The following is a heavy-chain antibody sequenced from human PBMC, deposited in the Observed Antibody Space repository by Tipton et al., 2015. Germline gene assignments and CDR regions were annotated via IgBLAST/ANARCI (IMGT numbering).Heavy chain of an antibody. Sequence: TLSLTCTVSDGSISDDYWNWIRQPPGKGLEWIGYIYNSGSTNYNPSLKSRVTISVDTSKNQLSLKLSSVTAADMAVYYCATGRSIAARRFDYWGQGTLVTVSS. CDR1: DGSISDDY. D-gene: IGHD6-6*01. CDR2: IYNSGST. V-gene: IGHV4-4*09. J-gene: IGHJ4*02. CDR3: ATGRSIAARRFDY.